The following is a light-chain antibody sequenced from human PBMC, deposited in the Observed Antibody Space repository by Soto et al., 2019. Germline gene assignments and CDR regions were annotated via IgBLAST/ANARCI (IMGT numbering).Light chain of an antibody. CDR1: SSTIENND. V-gene: IGLV1-51*01. CDR3: GTWDFRLSAGV. J-gene: IGLJ1*01. CDR2: DNN. Sequence: QSVLTQPPSVSAAPGQKVTISCSGSSSTIENNDVSWYQQLPGTAPKLLIYDNNQRPSGIPDRFSGSKSGTSATLGITGLQTGAEADYYCGTWDFRLSAGVFGTG.